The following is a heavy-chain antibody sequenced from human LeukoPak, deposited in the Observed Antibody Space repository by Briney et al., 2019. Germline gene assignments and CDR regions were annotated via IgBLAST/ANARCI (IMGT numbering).Heavy chain of an antibody. CDR1: GFTFSSYG. J-gene: IGHJ4*02. D-gene: IGHD5-18*01. CDR2: IWYDGSNK. V-gene: IGHV3-33*06. CDR3: AKVKYSYGSGIVDY. Sequence: GGSLRLSCAASGFTFSSYGMHWVRQAPGKGLEWVAVIWYDGSNKYYADSVKGRFTISRDNYKNTLYLQMNSLRAEDTAVYYCAKVKYSYGSGIVDYWGQGTLVTVSS.